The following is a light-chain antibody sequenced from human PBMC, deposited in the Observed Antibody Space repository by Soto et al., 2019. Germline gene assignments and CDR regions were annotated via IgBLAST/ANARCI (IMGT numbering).Light chain of an antibody. CDR3: QQYNNWPPSII. V-gene: IGKV3-15*01. CDR1: ESVSSN. CDR2: GAS. J-gene: IGKJ5*01. Sequence: VMTQSPATLSVSPGERATLSCRASESVSSNLAWYQQRPGQAPRLLIYGASTRATDTPVRFRGSGSGTEFTLTISSLQSEDFAVYYCQQYNNWPPSIIFGQGTHWRL.